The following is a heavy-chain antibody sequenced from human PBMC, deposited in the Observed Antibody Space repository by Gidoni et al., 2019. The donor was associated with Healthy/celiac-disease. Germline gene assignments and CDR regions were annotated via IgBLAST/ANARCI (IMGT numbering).Heavy chain of an antibody. Sequence: GESGGGVVQPGRSLRLSGAASGFTFSSYGMHWVRQAPGKGLGWVAVIWYDGSNKYYADSVKGRFTISRDNSKNTLYLQMNSLRAEDTAVYYCARDEYIVVVPAAYYYYGMDVWGQGTTVTVAS. CDR2: IWYDGSNK. D-gene: IGHD2-2*01. J-gene: IGHJ6*02. CDR1: GFTFSSYG. V-gene: IGHV3-33*01. CDR3: ARDEYIVVVPAAYYYYGMDV.